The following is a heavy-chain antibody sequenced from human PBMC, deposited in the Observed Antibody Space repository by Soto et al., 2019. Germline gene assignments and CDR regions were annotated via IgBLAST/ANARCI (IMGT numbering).Heavy chain of an antibody. D-gene: IGHD1-26*01. V-gene: IGHV3-53*05. CDR1: GFTGSSNF. Sequence: GVSRIISWAASGFTGSSNFMSWVRQAPGKGLEWVSVIYTNDLTSYADSVKGRFTISLDNSNNTLYLQMTSLRAEDTAIYYCATRVGPSGRYYFDSWGQGALVTVSS. CDR3: ATRVGPSGRYYFDS. CDR2: IYTNDLT. J-gene: IGHJ4*02.